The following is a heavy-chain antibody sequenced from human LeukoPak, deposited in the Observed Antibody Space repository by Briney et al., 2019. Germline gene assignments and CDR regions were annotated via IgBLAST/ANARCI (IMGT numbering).Heavy chain of an antibody. CDR3: ARIAVDTAIV. V-gene: IGHV4-39*01. D-gene: IGHD5-18*01. J-gene: IGHJ4*02. CDR1: GGSISSSSYY. Sequence: PSETLSLTCTVSGGSISSSSYYWGWIRQPPGKGLEWIGSIYYSGSTYYNPSLKSRVTISVDTSKNQFSLKLSSVTAADTAVYYCARIAVDTAIVWGQGTLVTVSS. CDR2: IYYSGST.